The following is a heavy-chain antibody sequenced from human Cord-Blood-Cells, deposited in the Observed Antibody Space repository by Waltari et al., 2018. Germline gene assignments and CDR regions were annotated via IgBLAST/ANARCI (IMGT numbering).Heavy chain of an antibody. D-gene: IGHD6-13*01. CDR3: ARGESSSSWYRVDYYYGMDV. Sequence: QVQLVQSGAEVKKPGSSVKVSCKASGGTFSSYAISWVLQAPGHGLEWMGGIIPNSGTANYAQKFQGRVTITADESTSTAYMELSSLRSEDTAVYYCARGESSSSWYRVDYYYGMDVWGQGTTVTVSS. CDR1: GGTFSSYA. V-gene: IGHV1-69*01. CDR2: IIPNSGTA. J-gene: IGHJ6*02.